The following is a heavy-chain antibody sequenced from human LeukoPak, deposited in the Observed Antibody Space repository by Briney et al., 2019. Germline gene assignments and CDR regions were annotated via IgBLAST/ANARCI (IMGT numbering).Heavy chain of an antibody. Sequence: PAASVKVSCKASGYTFTSFGISWVRQAPGQGLEWMGWISAYNGNTNYAQKLQGRVIMTTDTSTSTAYMELRSLRSDDTAVYYCARDLRNMLVTGPPNVNVAFDIWGQGTMVTVSS. D-gene: IGHD5-18*01. V-gene: IGHV1-18*01. J-gene: IGHJ3*02. CDR1: GYTFTSFG. CDR3: ARDLRNMLVTGPPNVNVAFDI. CDR2: ISAYNGNT.